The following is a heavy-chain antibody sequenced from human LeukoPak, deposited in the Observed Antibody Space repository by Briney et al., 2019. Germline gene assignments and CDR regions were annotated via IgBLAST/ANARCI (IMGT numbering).Heavy chain of an antibody. CDR2: IYTSGST. J-gene: IGHJ5*02. D-gene: IGHD3-3*01. V-gene: IGHV4-4*07. Sequence: SETLSLTCTDSGGSISSYYWSWIRQPAGKGLEWIGRIYTSGSTNYNPSLKSRVTMSVDTSKNQFSLRLSSVTAADTAVYYCAREGGLRFLEWANNWFDPWGQGTLVTVSS. CDR1: GGSISSYY. CDR3: AREGGLRFLEWANNWFDP.